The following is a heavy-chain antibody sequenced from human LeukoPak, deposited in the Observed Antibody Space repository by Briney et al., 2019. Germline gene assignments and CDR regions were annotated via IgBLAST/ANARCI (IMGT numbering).Heavy chain of an antibody. V-gene: IGHV3-23*01. Sequence: PGGSLRLSCAASGFTFGNHAMSWVRQAPGKGLEWVSSLSTNGVTTYYADSVKGRFAISRDNSKNTLYLQLDSLRAEDTAVYHCSTDHVPGGKELLFDYWGQGTLVTVSS. J-gene: IGHJ4*02. CDR1: GFTFGNHA. D-gene: IGHD1-7*01. CDR2: LSTNGVTT. CDR3: STDHVPGGKELLFDY.